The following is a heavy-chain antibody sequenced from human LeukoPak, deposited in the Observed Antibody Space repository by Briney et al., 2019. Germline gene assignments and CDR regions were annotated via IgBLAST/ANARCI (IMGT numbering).Heavy chain of an antibody. CDR1: GFTFSSYG. Sequence: GGSLRLSCAASGFTFSSYGMHWVRQAPGKGLEWVAVISYDGSNKYYADSVKGRFTISRDNSKNTLYLQMNSLRAEDTAVYYCAKAIGITMVRGVPGPYWGQGTLVTVSS. CDR3: AKAIGITMVRGVPGPY. CDR2: ISYDGSNK. J-gene: IGHJ4*02. V-gene: IGHV3-30*18. D-gene: IGHD3-10*01.